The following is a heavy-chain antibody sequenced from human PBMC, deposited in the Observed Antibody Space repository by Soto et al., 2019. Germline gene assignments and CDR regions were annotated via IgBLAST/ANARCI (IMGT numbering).Heavy chain of an antibody. CDR3: SMGFYDSGGKYHGDDVFAI. CDR2: IKSNAHRGTT. CDR1: EGKVIDLC. Sequence: GWSLRHWWRAAEGKVIDLCSSWFRQAQGKGLEWVGRIKSNAHRGTTDYAAPVQGRFTISRDDSENRLDLQMNSLRTEDTAVYYCSMGFYDSGGKYHGDDVFAILGQRTSVTVS. V-gene: IGHV3-15*01. J-gene: IGHJ3*02. D-gene: IGHD3-22*01.